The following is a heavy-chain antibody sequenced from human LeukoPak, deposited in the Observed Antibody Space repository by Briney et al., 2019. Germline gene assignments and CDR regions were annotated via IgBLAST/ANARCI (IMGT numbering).Heavy chain of an antibody. Sequence: ASVKVSCKASGYTFTSYYMHWVRQAPGQGLEWMGIINPSGGSTSYAQKFQGRVTMTRDTSTSTVYMELSSLRSEDTAVYHCARGFLWFGELFTFDPWGQGTLVTVSS. CDR1: GYTFTSYY. J-gene: IGHJ5*02. CDR2: INPSGGST. V-gene: IGHV1-46*01. CDR3: ARGFLWFGELFTFDP. D-gene: IGHD3-10*01.